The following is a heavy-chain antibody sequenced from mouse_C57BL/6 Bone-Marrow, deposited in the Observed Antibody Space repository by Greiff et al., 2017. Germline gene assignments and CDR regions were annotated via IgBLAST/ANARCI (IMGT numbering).Heavy chain of an antibody. CDR2: INSDGGST. D-gene: IGHD2-14*01. J-gene: IGHJ2*01. CDR1: EYDFPSHD. Sequence: EVQLVESGGGLVQPGESLKLSCESNEYDFPSHDMSWVRKTPEKRLELVAAINSDGGSTYYPDTMERRFIISRDNTKTTLCLQRSSLRSEDAALYYCARLTMGMDVDYWGQGTTLTVSS. V-gene: IGHV5-2*01. CDR3: ARLTMGMDVDY.